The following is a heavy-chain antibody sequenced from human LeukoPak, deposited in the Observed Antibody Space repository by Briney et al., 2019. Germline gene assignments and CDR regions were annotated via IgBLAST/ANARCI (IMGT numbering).Heavy chain of an antibody. CDR3: ARDLRANYDFWSGYYNFDY. D-gene: IGHD3-3*01. J-gene: IGHJ4*02. CDR1: GFDFSIYD. CDR2: IRYDGRHK. V-gene: IGHV3-30*02. Sequence: GGSLRLSCAASGFDFSIYDMYWVRQAPGKGLERVAYIRYDGRHKDYADSVKGRFTISRDNAKNSLYLQMNSLRAEDTAVYYCARDLRANYDFWSGYYNFDYWGQGTLVTVSS.